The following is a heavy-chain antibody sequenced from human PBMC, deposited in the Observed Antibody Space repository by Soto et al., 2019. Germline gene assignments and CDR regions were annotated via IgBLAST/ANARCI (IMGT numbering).Heavy chain of an antibody. J-gene: IGHJ6*02. CDR3: TTSVWCGEPLCIDV. Sequence: EVQLVESGAGLVQPGGSLKLSGAASGFTFSGSAMHWVRQAPGKGLEWVGRVGSKADTYATAYAASVKDRLTFTREDSEKTAYRRMDSLSTPDTAAYYCTTSVWCGEPLCIDVRGQGTTVTVSS. D-gene: IGHD3-10*01. CDR2: VGSKADTYAT. CDR1: GFTFSGSA. V-gene: IGHV3-73*02.